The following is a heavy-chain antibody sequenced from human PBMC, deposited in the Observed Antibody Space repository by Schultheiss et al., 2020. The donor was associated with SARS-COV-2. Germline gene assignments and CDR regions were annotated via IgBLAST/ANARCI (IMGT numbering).Heavy chain of an antibody. CDR1: GGSLSSDF. V-gene: IGHV4-59*01. Sequence: SETLSLTCTVSGGSLSSDFWSWIRQPPGKGLEWIGYIYYSGSTNYNPSLKSRVTISVDTSNNQFSLKLSSVTAADTAVYYCARDLRGSSSMDVWGQGTTVTVSS. CDR2: IYYSGST. D-gene: IGHD6-6*01. J-gene: IGHJ6*02. CDR3: ARDLRGSSSMDV.